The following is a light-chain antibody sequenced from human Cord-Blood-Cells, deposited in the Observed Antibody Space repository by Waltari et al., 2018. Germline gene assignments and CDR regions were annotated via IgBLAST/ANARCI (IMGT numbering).Light chain of an antibody. Sequence: DIVMTPSPVSLAVSLGERGNCHCRSRPSVLYSSNNKNYLAWYQQKPGQPPKLLIYWASTRESGVPDRFSGSGSGTDFTLTISSLQAEDVAVYYCQQYYSTPYTFGQGTKLEIK. J-gene: IGKJ2*01. CDR1: PSVLYSSNNKNY. CDR3: QQYYSTPYT. CDR2: WAS. V-gene: IGKV4-1*01.